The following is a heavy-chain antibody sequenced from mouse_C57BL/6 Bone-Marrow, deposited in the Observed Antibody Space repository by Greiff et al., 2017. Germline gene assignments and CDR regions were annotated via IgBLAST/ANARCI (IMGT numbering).Heavy chain of an antibody. V-gene: IGHV1-19*01. Sequence: EVQLQQSGPVLVKPGASVKMSCKASGYTFTDYYMNWVKQSHGKSLEWIGVINPYNGGTSYNQKFKGKATLTVDQSSSTAYMELNSLTSEDSAVYYCARRGLYYYGPWFAYWGQGTLVTVSA. CDR2: INPYNGGT. D-gene: IGHD1-1*01. J-gene: IGHJ3*01. CDR1: GYTFTDYY. CDR3: ARRGLYYYGPWFAY.